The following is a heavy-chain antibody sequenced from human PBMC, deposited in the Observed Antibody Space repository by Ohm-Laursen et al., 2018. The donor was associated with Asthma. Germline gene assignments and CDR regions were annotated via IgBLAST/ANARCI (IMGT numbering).Heavy chain of an antibody. V-gene: IGHV3-30*04. Sequence: SLRLSCSAPGFTFSGSAMHWVRQAPGKGLESVAFMSNDRSGNYNADSVKGRFSISRDTSKNSLYLQMNSLRAEDTAVYYCARDVGRSGTYWGNGYSYGLDVWGLGTTVTVS. CDR1: GFTFSGSA. CDR3: ARDVGRSGTYWGNGYSYGLDV. D-gene: IGHD1-26*01. J-gene: IGHJ6*02. CDR2: MSNDRSGN.